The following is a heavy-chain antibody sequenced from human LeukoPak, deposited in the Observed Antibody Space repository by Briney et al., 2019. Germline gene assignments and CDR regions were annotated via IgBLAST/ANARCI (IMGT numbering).Heavy chain of an antibody. CDR3: AREYYYGSGSYSRAFDI. CDR1: GFTLSSYE. J-gene: IGHJ3*02. Sequence: GGSLRLSCAASGFTLSSYEMNWVRQAPGKGLEWVSYISSSGSTIYYADSVKGRFTISRDNAKNSLYLQMNSLRAEDTAVYYCAREYYYGSGSYSRAFDIWGQGTMVTVSS. CDR2: ISSSGSTI. V-gene: IGHV3-48*03. D-gene: IGHD3-10*01.